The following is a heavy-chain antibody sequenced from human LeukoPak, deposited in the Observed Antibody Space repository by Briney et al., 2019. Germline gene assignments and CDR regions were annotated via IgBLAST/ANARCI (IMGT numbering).Heavy chain of an antibody. CDR2: ISSSSSTI. Sequence: GGSLRLSRAASGFTFSSYSMNWVRQAPGKGLEWVSYISSSSSTIYYADSVKGRFTISRDNAKNSLYLQMNSLRAEDTAVYYCARDPRKYSSTPGAFDIWGQGTMVTVSS. CDR1: GFTFSSYS. D-gene: IGHD6-13*01. V-gene: IGHV3-48*01. CDR3: ARDPRKYSSTPGAFDI. J-gene: IGHJ3*02.